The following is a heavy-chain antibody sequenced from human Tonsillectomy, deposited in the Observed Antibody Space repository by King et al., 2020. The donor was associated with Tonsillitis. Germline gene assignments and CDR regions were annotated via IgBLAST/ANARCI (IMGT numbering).Heavy chain of an antibody. J-gene: IGHJ4*02. Sequence: VQLVESGGGVVQPGRSLRLSCAASGFTFSSYGMHWVRQAPGKGLEWVAVISYDGSNKYYADSVKGRFTISRDNSNNTLYLQMNSLRSEDTAVYSCAKGKHSGSYYMGDYWGQGTLVTVSS. CDR3: AKGKHSGSYYMGDY. CDR1: GFTFSSYG. CDR2: ISYDGSNK. V-gene: IGHV3-30*18. D-gene: IGHD1-26*01.